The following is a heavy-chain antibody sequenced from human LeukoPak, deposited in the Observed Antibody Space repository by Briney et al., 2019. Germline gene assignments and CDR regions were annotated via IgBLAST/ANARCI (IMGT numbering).Heavy chain of an antibody. CDR1: GYTFTGYY. CDR2: INPNSGGT. Sequence: ASVKVSRKASGYTFTGYYMHWVRQAPGQGLEWMGRINPNSGGTNYAQKFQGGVTMTRDTSISTAYMELSRLRSDDTAVYYCARGGYDFVYYYYGMDVWGQGTTVTVSS. D-gene: IGHD3-3*01. J-gene: IGHJ6*02. V-gene: IGHV1-2*06. CDR3: ARGGYDFVYYYYGMDV.